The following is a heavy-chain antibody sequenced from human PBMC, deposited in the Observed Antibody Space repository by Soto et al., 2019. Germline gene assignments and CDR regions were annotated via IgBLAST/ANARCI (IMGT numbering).Heavy chain of an antibody. V-gene: IGHV3-23*01. CDR3: AKQVVAALYYYYYMDV. D-gene: IGHD2-15*01. J-gene: IGHJ6*03. CDR1: GFTFSSYA. Sequence: GGSLRLSCAASGFTFSSYAMSWVRQAPGKGLEWVSAISGSGGSTYYADSVKGRFTISRDNSKNTLYLQMNSLRAEDTAVYYCAKQVVAALYYYYYMDVCGKGTTVTVSS. CDR2: ISGSGGST.